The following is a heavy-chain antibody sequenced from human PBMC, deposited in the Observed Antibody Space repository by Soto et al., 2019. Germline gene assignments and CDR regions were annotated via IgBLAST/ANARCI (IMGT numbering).Heavy chain of an antibody. CDR2: INAGNGNT. D-gene: IGHD2-15*01. CDR3: ARGYCSGGSCYSVAY. J-gene: IGHJ4*02. Sequence: QVQLVQSGAEVKKPGASVKVSCKASGYTFTSYAMHWVRQAPGQRLEWMGWINAGNGNTKYSQKFQGRVTITRDTSASTAYMELSSLRSEDTAVYYCARGYCSGGSCYSVAYWGQGTLVTVSS. CDR1: GYTFTSYA. V-gene: IGHV1-3*01.